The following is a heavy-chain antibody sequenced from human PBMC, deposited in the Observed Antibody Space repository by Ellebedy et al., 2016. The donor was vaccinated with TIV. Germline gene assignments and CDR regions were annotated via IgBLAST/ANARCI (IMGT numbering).Heavy chain of an antibody. D-gene: IGHD6-13*01. Sequence: AASVKVSCKASGYPFSTYGITWVRQAPGQGLEWMGWISGYTGNINYAQKFQDRITMTTDTSTSTAYMELKSLRSDDTAVYFCARGAQEYSSSWSDDYWGQGTLVTVSS. V-gene: IGHV1-18*04. J-gene: IGHJ4*02. CDR1: GYPFSTYG. CDR3: ARGAQEYSSSWSDDY. CDR2: ISGYTGNI.